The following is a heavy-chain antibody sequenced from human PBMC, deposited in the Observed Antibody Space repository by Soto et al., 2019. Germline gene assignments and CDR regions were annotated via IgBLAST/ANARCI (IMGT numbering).Heavy chain of an antibody. CDR3: ARGGYSSGWYGAFDI. J-gene: IGHJ3*02. Sequence: SETLSLTCTVSGGSISSGGYYWSWIRQHPGKGLEWIGYIYYSGSTYYNPSLKSRVTISVDTSKNQFSLKLSSVTAADTAVYYCARGGYSSGWYGAFDIWGQGTMVTVS. V-gene: IGHV4-31*03. CDR2: IYYSGST. D-gene: IGHD6-19*01. CDR1: GGSISSGGYY.